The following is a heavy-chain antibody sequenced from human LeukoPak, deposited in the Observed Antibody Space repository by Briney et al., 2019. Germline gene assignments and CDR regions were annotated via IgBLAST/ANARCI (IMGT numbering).Heavy chain of an antibody. Sequence: GGSLRLSCAASGFTFSSYAMSWVRQAPGKGLEWVSAISGSGGSTYYADSVKGRFTISRDNSKNTLYLQMNSLKTEDTAVYYCARYTRKGAYCSSATCYYGMDVWGQGTTVTVSS. CDR3: ARYTRKGAYCSSATCYYGMDV. CDR1: GFTFSSYA. D-gene: IGHD2-2*01. V-gene: IGHV3-23*01. CDR2: ISGSGGST. J-gene: IGHJ6*02.